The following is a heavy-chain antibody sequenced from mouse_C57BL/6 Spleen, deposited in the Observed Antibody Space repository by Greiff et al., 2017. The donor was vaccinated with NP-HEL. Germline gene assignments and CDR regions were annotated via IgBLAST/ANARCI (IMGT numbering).Heavy chain of an antibody. CDR2: INPNYGTT. CDR1: GYSFTDYN. V-gene: IGHV1-39*01. D-gene: IGHD4-1*01. CDR3: ARRTGKGGNFDY. Sequence: EVKLVESGPELVKPGASVKISCKASGYSFTDYNMNWVKQSNGKSLEWIGVINPNYGTTSYNQKFKGKATLTVDQSSSTAYMQLNSLTSEDSAVYYCARRTGKGGNFDYWGQGTTLTVSS. J-gene: IGHJ2*01.